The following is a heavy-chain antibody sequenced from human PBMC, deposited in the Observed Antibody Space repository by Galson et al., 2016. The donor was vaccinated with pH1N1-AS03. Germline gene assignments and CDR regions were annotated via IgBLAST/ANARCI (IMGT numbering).Heavy chain of an antibody. CDR3: AKTQTFSFGLGLDP. D-gene: IGHD3-3*02. CDR1: GFNFRSAW. V-gene: IGHV3-15*01. Sequence: SLRLSCAASGFNFRSAWMSWVRQAPGKGLEWVGRIKDTLDGRTTDYARPLKGSFSISRDDTNNTLDLEMNSLKTEDTAVYYCAKTQTFSFGLGLDPWGQGTLVTVSS. J-gene: IGHJ5*02. CDR2: IKDTLDGRTT.